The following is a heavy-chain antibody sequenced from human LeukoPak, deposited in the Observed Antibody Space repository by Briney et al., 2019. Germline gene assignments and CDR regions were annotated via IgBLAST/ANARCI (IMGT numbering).Heavy chain of an antibody. CDR1: GYNFNNYW. J-gene: IGHJ4*02. Sequence: GESLKISCKASGYNFNNYWIGWVRQMPGKGLEWMGIIWPGDSNTKYSPSLQGQVTISADRSISTASLQWSSLKASDTAMYYCARFGYSYGQGDYWGQGTLVTVSS. CDR2: IWPGDSNT. D-gene: IGHD5-18*01. V-gene: IGHV5-51*01. CDR3: ARFGYSYGQGDY.